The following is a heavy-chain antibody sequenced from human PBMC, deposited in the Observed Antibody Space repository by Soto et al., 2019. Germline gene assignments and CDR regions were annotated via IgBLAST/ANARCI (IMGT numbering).Heavy chain of an antibody. CDR1: GFSLSTSGVG. V-gene: IGHV2-5*02. Sequence: VSGPTLVNPTQTLTLTCTFSGFSLSTSGVGVGWIRQPPGKALEWLALIYWDDDKRYSPSLKSRLTITKDTSKNQVVLTMTNMDPVDTATYYCAHRRVTSDIVVVPAAYDFDYWGQGTLVTVSS. J-gene: IGHJ4*02. CDR3: AHRRVTSDIVVVPAAYDFDY. CDR2: IYWDDDK. D-gene: IGHD2-2*01.